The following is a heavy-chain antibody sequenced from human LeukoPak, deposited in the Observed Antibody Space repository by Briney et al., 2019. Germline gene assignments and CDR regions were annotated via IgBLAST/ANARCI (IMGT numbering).Heavy chain of an antibody. CDR3: ARHVGGWFDP. J-gene: IGHJ5*02. CDR2: IYYSGST. Sequence: PSETLSLTCAVSGYSISSSSYYWGWIRQPPGKGLEWIGSIYYSGSTYYNPSLKSRVTISVDTSKNQFSLKLSSVTAADTAVYYCARHVGGWFDPWGQGTLVTVSS. V-gene: IGHV4-39*01. CDR1: GYSISSSSYY.